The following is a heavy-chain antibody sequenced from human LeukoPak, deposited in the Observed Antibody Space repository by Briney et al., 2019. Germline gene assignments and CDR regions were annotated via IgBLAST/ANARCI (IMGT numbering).Heavy chain of an antibody. J-gene: IGHJ6*02. CDR2: IYYSGSP. Sequence: SETLSLTCTVSGVSISAYYWSWIRQPPGKGLEWIGSIYYSGSPNYNPSLKSRITISIHTSKKHFSLKLTSVTAADTAVYYCARSIVVAGIVSDYYCYAMDVWGQGTTVTVSS. CDR3: ARSIVVAGIVSDYYCYAMDV. V-gene: IGHV4-59*08. D-gene: IGHD6-19*01. CDR1: GVSISAYY.